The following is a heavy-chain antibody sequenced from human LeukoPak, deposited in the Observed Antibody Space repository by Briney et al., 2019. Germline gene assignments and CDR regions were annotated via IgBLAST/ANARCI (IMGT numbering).Heavy chain of an antibody. D-gene: IGHD6-25*01. V-gene: IGHV3-23*01. CDR1: GFTFSSYA. J-gene: IGHJ6*02. CDR2: ISGSGGST. CDR3: ASARAASYYYYYGMDV. Sequence: GGSLRLSCAASGFTFSSYAMSWVRQAPGKGLEWVSAISGSGGSTYYADSVKGRFTISRDDSKNTLYLQMSSLRAEDTAVYYCASARAASYYYYYGMDVWGQGTTVTVSS.